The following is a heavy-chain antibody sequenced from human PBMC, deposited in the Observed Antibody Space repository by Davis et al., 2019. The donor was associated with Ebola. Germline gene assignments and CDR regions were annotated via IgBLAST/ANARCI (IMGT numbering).Heavy chain of an antibody. J-gene: IGHJ5*02. CDR2: IFPDESYI. D-gene: IGHD5-12*01. V-gene: IGHV5-51*01. Sequence: TVSCQGSRYSYTAYWIARVRQLPGKGLEWMGVIFPDESYIKYSPSFQGQVTISADTSINTAYLQWRSLKASDTAIYYCARLGGYDPLEYFDPWGQGTLVSVSS. CDR1: RYSYTAYW. CDR3: ARLGGYDPLEYFDP.